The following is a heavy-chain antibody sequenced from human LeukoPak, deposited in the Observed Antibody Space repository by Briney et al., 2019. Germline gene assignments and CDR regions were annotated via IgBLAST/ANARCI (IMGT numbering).Heavy chain of an antibody. V-gene: IGHV3-20*01. D-gene: IGHD5-12*01. CDR1: GFTFDDYG. CDR2: INWNGGST. J-gene: IGHJ6*02. Sequence: GGSLKLSCAASGFTFDDYGMSWVRQAPGKGLEWVSGINWNGGSTGYADSVKGRFTISRDNAKNSLYLQMNSLRAEDTALYHCARGVPHSGYYRGYYYYGMDVWGQGTTVTVSS. CDR3: ARGVPHSGYYRGYYYYGMDV.